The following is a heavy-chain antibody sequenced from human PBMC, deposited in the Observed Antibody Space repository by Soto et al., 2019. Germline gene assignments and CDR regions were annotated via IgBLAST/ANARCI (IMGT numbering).Heavy chain of an antibody. V-gene: IGHV3-53*01. Sequence: EVQLVESGGGLIQPGGSLRLSCAASGFTVSSNYMNWVRQAPGKGLEWVSVIYSGASTYYADSVKGRFTISRDNSKNTLYLQIKSLRAEDTAVYSCAREYNGWAYFDFWGQGTLVTVSS. CDR3: AREYNGWAYFDF. CDR2: IYSGAST. D-gene: IGHD1-20*01. CDR1: GFTVSSNY. J-gene: IGHJ4*02.